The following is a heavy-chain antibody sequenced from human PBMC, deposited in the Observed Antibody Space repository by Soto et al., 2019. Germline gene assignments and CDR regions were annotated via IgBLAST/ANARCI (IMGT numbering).Heavy chain of an antibody. Sequence: SVKVSCTASGDSFSKYTVNWVRQAPRQGLEWVGGVIPRFGTTNFAPTLQGRVTITADQSMNTVYMELSSLRSEDTALYYCARGRGLYNSGRSQLDAWGQGNLVTVYS. CDR1: GDSFSKYT. J-gene: IGHJ5*02. D-gene: IGHD1-1*01. CDR3: ARGRGLYNSGRSQLDA. CDR2: VIPRFGTT. V-gene: IGHV1-69*13.